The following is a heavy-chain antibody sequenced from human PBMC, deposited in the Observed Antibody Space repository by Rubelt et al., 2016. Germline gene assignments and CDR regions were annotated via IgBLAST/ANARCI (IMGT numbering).Heavy chain of an antibody. J-gene: IGHJ6*03. CDR1: GFTFSDYY. V-gene: IGHV3-7*02. CDR3: VSGGHMDV. Sequence: GSLRLSCAASGFTFSDYYMSWIRQAPGKGLEWVANMNPGGSEQHYVDSVNGRFIISRDNAKNSVDLQLNNLRVEDTAVYHCVSGGHMDVWGRGTTVTVSS. CDR2: MNPGGSEQ.